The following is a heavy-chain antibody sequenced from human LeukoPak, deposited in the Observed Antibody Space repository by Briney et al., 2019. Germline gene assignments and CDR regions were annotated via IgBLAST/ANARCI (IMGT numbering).Heavy chain of an antibody. CDR1: GSINSYY. Sequence: SQTLSLTCTVSGSINSYYWSWIRQPPGKGVGWTGYIYTSGSTNYNPSLKSRVTISVDTSKNQFSLDLSSVTAADTAVYYCARQKCTSTSCLTKNAFDIGGKGTMVTVSS. D-gene: IGHD2-2*01. J-gene: IGHJ3*02. CDR3: ARQKCTSTSCLTKNAFDI. V-gene: IGHV4-4*09. CDR2: IYTSGST.